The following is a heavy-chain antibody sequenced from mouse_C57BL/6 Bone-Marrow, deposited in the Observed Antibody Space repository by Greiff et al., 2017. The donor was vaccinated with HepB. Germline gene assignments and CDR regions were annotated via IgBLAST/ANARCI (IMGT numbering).Heavy chain of an antibody. CDR3: ARDYPYYAMDY. V-gene: IGHV5-4*01. CDR1: GFTFSSYA. J-gene: IGHJ4*01. CDR2: ISDGGSYT. Sequence: DVHLVESGGGLVKPGGSLKLSCAASGFTFSSYAMSWVRQTPEKRLEWVATISDGGSYTYYPDNVKGRFTISRDNAKNNLYLQMSHPKSEDTAMYYCARDYPYYAMDYWGQGTSVTVSS.